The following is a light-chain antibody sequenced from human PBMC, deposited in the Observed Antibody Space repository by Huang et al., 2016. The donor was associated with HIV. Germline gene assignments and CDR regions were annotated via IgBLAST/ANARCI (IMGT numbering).Light chain of an antibody. Sequence: EIVLTQSPGTLSLSPGERATLSCRAIQSLSSSYFAWYQQKPGQAPRLLNFGASNRATGVPDRFSGSGSGTDFTLTISRLEPEDFAVYYCQQYGTSPPYTFGQGTKLEIK. J-gene: IGKJ2*01. CDR3: QQYGTSPPYT. CDR2: GAS. CDR1: QSLSSSY. V-gene: IGKV3-20*01.